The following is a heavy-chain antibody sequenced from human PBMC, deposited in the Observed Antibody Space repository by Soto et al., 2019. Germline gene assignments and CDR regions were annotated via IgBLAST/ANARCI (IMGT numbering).Heavy chain of an antibody. V-gene: IGHV3-33*01. CDR1: GFTFSSNG. J-gene: IGHJ4*02. CDR2: IWYDGSNK. D-gene: IGHD3-16*01. CDR3: ARWGNNKKLDY. Sequence: GGSLRLSCAASGFTFSSNGMHWVRQAPGKGLEWVAVIWYDGSNKYYADSVEGRFTISRDNSKNTLYLQMNSLRAEDTAVYYCARWGNNKKLDYWGQGTLVTVSS.